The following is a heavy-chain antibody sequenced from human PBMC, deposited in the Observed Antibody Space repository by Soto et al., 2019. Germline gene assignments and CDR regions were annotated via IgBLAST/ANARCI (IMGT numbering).Heavy chain of an antibody. CDR2: IIPIFGTA. CDR3: ARDLDYGDYSWYFDL. V-gene: IGHV1-69*12. Sequence: QVQLVQSGAEVKKPGSSVKVSCTASGGTFSSYAISWVRQAPGQGLEWMGGIIPIFGTANYAQKFQGRVTITADESTSTAYMELSSLRSEDTAVYYCARDLDYGDYSWYFDLWGRGTLVTVSS. J-gene: IGHJ2*01. CDR1: GGTFSSYA. D-gene: IGHD4-17*01.